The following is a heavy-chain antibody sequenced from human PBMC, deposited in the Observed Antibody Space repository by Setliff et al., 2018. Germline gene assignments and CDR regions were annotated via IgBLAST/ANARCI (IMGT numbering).Heavy chain of an antibody. V-gene: IGHV3-48*03. CDR3: ARTLAMLVS. D-gene: IGHD2-2*01. Sequence: GGSLRLSCAASGFTFTNYEMHWVRQAPGKGLEWVSYISSSGDTIYYADSVKGRFTISRDNAKNSLYLQMNSLRAGDTAIYYCARTLAMLVSWGQGTLVTVSS. J-gene: IGHJ5*01. CDR1: GFTFTNYE. CDR2: ISSSGDTI.